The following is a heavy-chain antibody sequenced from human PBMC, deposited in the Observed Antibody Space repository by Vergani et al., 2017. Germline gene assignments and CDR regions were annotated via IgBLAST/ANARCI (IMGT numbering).Heavy chain of an antibody. D-gene: IGHD1-1*01. CDR2: IWYDGSNK. V-gene: IGHV3-33*01. Sequence: QVQLVESEGGVVQPGRSLTLSCVASGFTFSSHGMHWVRQAPGKGLEWVAVIWYDGSNKYYGDSVKGRFTISRDNSKNTRYLQMNSLRVEDTAVYYCARWGNEKRLDSGGQGTRVTVSS. CDR1: GFTFSSHG. J-gene: IGHJ5*01. CDR3: ARWGNEKRLDS.